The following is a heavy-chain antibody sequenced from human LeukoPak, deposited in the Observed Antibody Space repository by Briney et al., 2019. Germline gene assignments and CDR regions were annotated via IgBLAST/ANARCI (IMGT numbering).Heavy chain of an antibody. Sequence: ASMKVSCKASGYTFTGYYIHWVRQAPGQGLDWMGRINPDSGDTDYAQKFQGRVTMTSDTSISTAYMELSRLRSDDTAVYYCARDSLTTPTHHWGQGTLVSVSS. CDR2: INPDSGDT. J-gene: IGHJ1*01. CDR1: GYTFTGYY. V-gene: IGHV1-2*06. CDR3: ARDSLTTPTHH. D-gene: IGHD4-11*01.